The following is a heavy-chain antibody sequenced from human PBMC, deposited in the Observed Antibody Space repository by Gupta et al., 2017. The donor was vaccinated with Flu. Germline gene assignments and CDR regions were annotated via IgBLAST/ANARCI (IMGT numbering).Heavy chain of an antibody. Sequence: SSYFWTWIRQPPGKGPEGIGEINRGGSTTYNPSLKSRVTISVDTSKKQFYLNLISVSAADTAVYYCARGTYSSSWSSNFDRWGQGTLVTVST. CDR2: INRGGST. D-gene: IGHD6-13*01. CDR1: SSYF. J-gene: IGHJ4*02. V-gene: IGHV4-34*01. CDR3: ARGTYSSSWSSNFDR.